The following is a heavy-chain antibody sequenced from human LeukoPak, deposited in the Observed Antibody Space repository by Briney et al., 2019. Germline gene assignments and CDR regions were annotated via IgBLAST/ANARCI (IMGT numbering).Heavy chain of an antibody. V-gene: IGHV1-3*01. CDR3: AREVTANNWFDP. J-gene: IGHJ5*02. Sequence: ASVKVSCKASGYTFTSYAMHWVRQAPGQRLEWMGWINAGNGNTKYSQKFQGRVTITRDTSASTAYMELSSLRSEDTAVYYCAREVTANNWFDPWGQGTLVTVSS. D-gene: IGHD2-21*02. CDR2: INAGNGNT. CDR1: GYTFTSYA.